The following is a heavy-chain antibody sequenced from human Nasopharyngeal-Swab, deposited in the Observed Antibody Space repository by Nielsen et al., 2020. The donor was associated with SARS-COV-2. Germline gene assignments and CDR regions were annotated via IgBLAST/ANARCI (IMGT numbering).Heavy chain of an antibody. J-gene: IGHJ4*02. CDR3: ARGSVAGPFDY. CDR2: IWYDGNNK. D-gene: IGHD6-19*01. V-gene: IGHV3-33*01. Sequence: WIRQPPGKGLEWVAIIWYDGNNKYYGDSVKGRFTISRDNSKNTLYLQMNSLRAEDSAVYYCARGSVAGPFDYWGQGTLVPSPQ.